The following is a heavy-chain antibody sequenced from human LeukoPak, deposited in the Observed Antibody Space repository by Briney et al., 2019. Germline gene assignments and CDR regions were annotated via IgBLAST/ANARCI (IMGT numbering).Heavy chain of an antibody. D-gene: IGHD4-17*01. CDR2: IYYSGST. CDR3: ARETYGEGAFDI. CDR1: GGSISSYY. J-gene: IGHJ3*02. V-gene: IGHV4-59*01. Sequence: SETLSLTRTVSGGSISSYYWSWIRQPPGKGLEWIGYIYYSGSTNYNPSLKSRVTISVDTSKNQFSLKLSSVTAADTALYYCARETYGEGAFDIWGQGTIVTVSS.